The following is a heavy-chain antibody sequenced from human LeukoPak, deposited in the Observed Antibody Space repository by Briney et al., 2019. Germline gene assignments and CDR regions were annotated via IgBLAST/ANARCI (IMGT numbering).Heavy chain of an antibody. Sequence: SETLSLTCTVSGGSIRSRSDYWGWIRQPPGKGLEWIGSVYYSGSTYYNPSLKSRVTISVDTSKNQFSLKLSSVTAADTAVYYCARLPNYDYVWGSYRSSYFDYWGQGTLVTVSS. CDR1: GGSIRSRSDY. J-gene: IGHJ4*02. CDR3: ARLPNYDYVWGSYRSSYFDY. D-gene: IGHD3-16*02. CDR2: VYYSGST. V-gene: IGHV4-39*07.